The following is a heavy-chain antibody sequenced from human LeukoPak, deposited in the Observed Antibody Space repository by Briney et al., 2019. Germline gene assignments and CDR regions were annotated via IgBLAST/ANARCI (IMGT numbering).Heavy chain of an antibody. CDR3: ARLYYYYMDV. Sequence: PGGSLRLSCAASGFTFSDFWMHWVRQAPGKGLVWVSRINSDGSSTSYADSVKGRFTISRDNAKNSLYLQMNSLRAEDTAVYYCARLYYYYMDVWGKGTTVTISS. V-gene: IGHV3-74*01. J-gene: IGHJ6*03. CDR2: INSDGSST. CDR1: GFTFSDFW.